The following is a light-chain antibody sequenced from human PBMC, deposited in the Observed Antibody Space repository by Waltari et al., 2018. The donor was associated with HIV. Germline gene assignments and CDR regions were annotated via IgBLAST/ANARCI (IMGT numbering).Light chain of an antibody. Sequence: QSALTQPASVSGSPGQSITISCTGTSSDVGSYNLVSCYQQHQGKAPKLIIYEVSKRPSGVSNRFSGSKSGSTASLTISGLQPEDEADYCCCSYASTTDTYVVFGGGTKLTVL. V-gene: IGLV2-23*02. CDR1: SSDVGSYNL. J-gene: IGLJ2*01. CDR2: EVS. CDR3: CSYASTTDTYVV.